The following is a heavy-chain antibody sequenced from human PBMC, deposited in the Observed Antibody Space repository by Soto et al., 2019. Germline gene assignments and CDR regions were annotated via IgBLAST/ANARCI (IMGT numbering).Heavy chain of an antibody. CDR2: IWYDGSNK. CDR1: GFTFSSYG. J-gene: IGHJ4*02. Sequence: QVQLVESGGGVVQPGRSLRLSCAVSGFTFSSYGMHWVRQAPGKGLEWVAVIWYDGSNKYYADSVKGRFTISRDNSKNTLYLQMNSLRAEDTAVYYCARAVTTTVALDYWGQGTLVTVSS. V-gene: IGHV3-33*01. CDR3: ARAVTTTVALDY. D-gene: IGHD4-17*01.